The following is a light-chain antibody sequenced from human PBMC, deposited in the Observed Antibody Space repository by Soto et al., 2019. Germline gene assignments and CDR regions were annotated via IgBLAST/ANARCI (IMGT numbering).Light chain of an antibody. CDR2: GNI. CDR3: QSYDSSLSGWV. V-gene: IGLV1-40*01. J-gene: IGLJ3*02. Sequence: QSVLTQPPSVSGAPGQRVTISCNGSSSNIGAGYDVHWYQQLPGTAPKLLIYGNINRPSGVPDRFSGSKSGTSASLAITGLQAEDEADYYCQSYDSSLSGWVFGGGTKVTVL. CDR1: SSNIGAGYD.